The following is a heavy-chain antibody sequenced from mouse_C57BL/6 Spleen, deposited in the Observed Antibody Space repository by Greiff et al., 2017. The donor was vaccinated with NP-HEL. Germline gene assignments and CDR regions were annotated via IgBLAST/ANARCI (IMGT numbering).Heavy chain of an antibody. CDR1: GYTFTSYG. J-gene: IGHJ1*03. CDR2: IYPRSGNT. D-gene: IGHD1-1*01. CDR3: ARDDATVVGTGYFDV. Sequence: VQLQQSGAELARPGASVKLSCKASGYTFTSYGISWVKQRTGQGLEWIGEIYPRSGNTYYNEKFKGKATLTADKSSSTAYMELRSLTSEDSAVYFCARDDATVVGTGYFDVWGTGTTVTVSP. V-gene: IGHV1-81*01.